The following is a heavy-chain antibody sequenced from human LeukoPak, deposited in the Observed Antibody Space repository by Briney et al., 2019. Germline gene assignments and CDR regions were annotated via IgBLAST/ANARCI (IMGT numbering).Heavy chain of an antibody. CDR2: IDYTGST. D-gene: IGHD3-10*01. CDR3: ARLALSLVRDFDF. CDR1: GGTIRSSRYY. Sequence: KPSETLSLTCSVAGGTIRSSRYYWAWISQPPGKGLEWIGTIDYTGSTPYSPSSKSRVIMTLDTSKNQFSLQVNSVTASDTAVYYGARLALSLVRDFDFWGQGSLVTVSS. J-gene: IGHJ4*02. V-gene: IGHV4-39*01.